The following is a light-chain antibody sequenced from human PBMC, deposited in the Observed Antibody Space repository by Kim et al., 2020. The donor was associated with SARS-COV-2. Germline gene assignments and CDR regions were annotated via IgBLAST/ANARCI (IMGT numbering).Light chain of an antibody. CDR3: QQYGTSPLLT. CDR2: GAS. Sequence: PGRRATPPCRARQSLRDNYLAWYQQRPGQAPRLLLYGASTRATDIPDRFTGTGSGTDFILTITRLEPEDFAVYYCQQYGTSPLLTFGGGTKVDIK. J-gene: IGKJ4*01. CDR1: QSLRDNY. V-gene: IGKV3-20*01.